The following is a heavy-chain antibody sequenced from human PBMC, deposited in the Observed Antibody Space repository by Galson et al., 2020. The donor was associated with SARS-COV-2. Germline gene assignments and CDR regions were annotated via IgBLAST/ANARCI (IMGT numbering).Heavy chain of an antibody. D-gene: IGHD3-22*01. V-gene: IGHV4-34*01. CDR2: ITHSGST. J-gene: IGHJ4*03. Sequence: SQASETLSLTCAVYGGSFSDYYWSWIRQSPGRGLEWIGEITHSGSTSYNPSLKSRVTISVDTSKNQFSLKMRSVTAADTAVYYCARGTRDITMIVFVCPSVACYFDPWGQGTLVTVSS. CDR3: ARGTRDITMIVFVCPSVACYFDP. CDR1: GGSFSDYY.